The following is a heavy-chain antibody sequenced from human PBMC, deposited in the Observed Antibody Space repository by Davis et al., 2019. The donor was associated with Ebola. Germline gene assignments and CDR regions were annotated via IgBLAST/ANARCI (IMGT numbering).Heavy chain of an antibody. CDR1: GYSFTSYW. CDR2: IDPSDSYT. CDR3: ARRKGDSSGIYDY. V-gene: IGHV5-10-1*01. Sequence: GESLKISCKGSGYSFTSYWIAWVRQMPGKGLEWMGRIDPSDSYTNYSPSFQGHVTISADKSISTAYLQWSSLKASDTAMYYCARRKGDSSGIYDYWGQGTLVTVSS. D-gene: IGHD3-22*01. J-gene: IGHJ4*02.